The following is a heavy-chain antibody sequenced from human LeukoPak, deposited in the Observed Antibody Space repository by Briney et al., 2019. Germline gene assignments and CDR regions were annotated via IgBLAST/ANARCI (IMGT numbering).Heavy chain of an antibody. CDR2: ISGSGSTT. D-gene: IGHD3-22*01. V-gene: IGHV3-23*01. CDR1: GFTFSSYA. CDR3: AKDLIWDSSGYYGYFDY. J-gene: IGHJ4*02. Sequence: GGSLRLSCAASGFTFSSYAMSWVRQAPGKGLEWVSTISGSGSTTYYADSVQGRFTISRDNSKNTLYLQMNSLRAEDTAVYYCAKDLIWDSSGYYGYFDYWGQGTLVTVSS.